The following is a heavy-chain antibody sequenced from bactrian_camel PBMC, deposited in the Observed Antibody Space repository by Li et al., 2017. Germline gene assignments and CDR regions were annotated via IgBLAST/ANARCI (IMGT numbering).Heavy chain of an antibody. CDR1: GYAVGATVC. D-gene: IGHD1*01. V-gene: IGHV3S28*01. CDR2: VSTLGGST. CDR3: AAGDRNQRCLKQIPEFNY. J-gene: IGHJ4*01. Sequence: VESGGGLVQPGGSLRLSCTASGYAVGATVCMGWFRQIPDKEREGVATVSTLGGSTYYHDSANGRFTISRDTAKNTLYLQMNSLKPEDTGVYYCAAGDRNQRCLKQIPEFNYWGRGPRSPSP.